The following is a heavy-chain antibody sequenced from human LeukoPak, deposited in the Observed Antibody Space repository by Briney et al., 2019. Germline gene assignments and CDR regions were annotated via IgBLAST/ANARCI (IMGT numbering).Heavy chain of an antibody. CDR2: INPNSGGT. CDR3: ARGMGVLVPAATWSDP. J-gene: IGHJ5*02. CDR1: GYTFIAYY. Sequence: ASVKVSCKASGYTFIAYYMHWVRQAPGQGLEWMGWINPNSGGTNYAQKFQGRVTMTRDTSISTAYMDLSRLRSDDTAVYYCARGMGVLVPAATWSDPWGQGTLVTVSS. D-gene: IGHD2-2*01. V-gene: IGHV1-2*02.